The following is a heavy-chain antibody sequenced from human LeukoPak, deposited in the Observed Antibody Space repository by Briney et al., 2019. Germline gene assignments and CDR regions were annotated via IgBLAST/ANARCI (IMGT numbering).Heavy chain of an antibody. J-gene: IGHJ4*02. CDR2: FTYGGGT. D-gene: IGHD1-26*01. CDR3: ARRSSNPVGAIDY. CDR1: GGSISNSNYY. V-gene: IGHV4-39*01. Sequence: SETLSLTCTVSGGSISNSNYYWGWIRQPPGKGLEWIGSFTYGGGTYYNPSLKSRVTISVDRSKNQFSLKVTSVTAADTAVYYCARRSSNPVGAIDYWGQGTLVIVSS.